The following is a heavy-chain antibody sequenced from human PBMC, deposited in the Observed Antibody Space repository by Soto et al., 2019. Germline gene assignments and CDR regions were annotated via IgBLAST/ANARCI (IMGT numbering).Heavy chain of an antibody. Sequence: EVQLVESGGGLVQPGGSLRLSCAASGFTFSSYEMNWVRQAPGKGLEWVSYISSSGSTIYYADSVKGRFTISRDNAKNSLYLQMNSLRVEDTAVYYCARDPRDYDFWSGYYMEDYGMDVWGQGTTVTVSS. J-gene: IGHJ6*02. V-gene: IGHV3-48*03. CDR2: ISSSGSTI. D-gene: IGHD3-3*01. CDR1: GFTFSSYE. CDR3: ARDPRDYDFWSGYYMEDYGMDV.